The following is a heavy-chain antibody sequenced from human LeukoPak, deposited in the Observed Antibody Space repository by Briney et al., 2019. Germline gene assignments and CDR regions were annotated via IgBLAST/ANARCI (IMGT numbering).Heavy chain of an antibody. V-gene: IGHV4-34*01. CDR2: INYSGST. J-gene: IGHJ4*02. D-gene: IGHD2-15*01. CDR1: GGSLSGYY. CDR3: GRDGSRYCSGASCYTY. Sequence: PSETLSLTCAVYGGSLSGYYWSWIRQPPGRGLEWIGEINYSGSTNYNPSLKSRVTISVDTSKNQFSLKLSSVTAADTAAYYCGRDGSRYCSGASCYTYWGQGTLVTVSS.